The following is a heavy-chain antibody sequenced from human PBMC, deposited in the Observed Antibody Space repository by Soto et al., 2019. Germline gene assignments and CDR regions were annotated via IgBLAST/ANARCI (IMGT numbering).Heavy chain of an antibody. CDR3: ARRRLWFRKDYYYGRDV. J-gene: IGHJ6*04. CDR2: IDPSDSYT. CDR1: GYSFTSYW. D-gene: IGHD5-18*01. Sequence: GESLKISCKGSGYSFTSYWISWVRQMPGKGLEWMGRIDPSDSYTNYSPSFQGHVTISADKSISTAYLQWSSLKASDTAMYYCARRRLWFRKDYYYGRDVGGKGTTVTVS. V-gene: IGHV5-10-1*01.